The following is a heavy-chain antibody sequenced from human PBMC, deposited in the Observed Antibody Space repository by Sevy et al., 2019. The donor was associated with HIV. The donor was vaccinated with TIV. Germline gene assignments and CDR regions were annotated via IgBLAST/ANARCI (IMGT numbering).Heavy chain of an antibody. V-gene: IGHV3-21*01. D-gene: IGHD3-10*01. Sequence: GGSLRLSCAASGFTFSSYSMNWVRQAPGKGLEWVSSISSSSSYIYYADSVKGRFTISRDNAKNSLYLQMNSLRAEDXXXXXXXXXXXXXXXXXXPLPAGYWGQGTLVTVSS. CDR1: GFTFSSYS. CDR3: XXXXXXXXXXXXPLPAGY. CDR2: ISSSSSYI. J-gene: IGHJ4*02.